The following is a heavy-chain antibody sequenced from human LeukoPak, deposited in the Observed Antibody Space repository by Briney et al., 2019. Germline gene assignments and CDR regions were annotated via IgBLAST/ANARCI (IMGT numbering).Heavy chain of an antibody. CDR3: ARVCYTLGYCSGGSGTFDP. CDR1: GGSISSSSYY. J-gene: IGHJ5*02. D-gene: IGHD2-15*01. V-gene: IGHV4-39*07. Sequence: SETLSLTCTVSGGSISSSSYYWGWIRQPPGKGLEWIGSIYYSGSTYYNPSLKSRVTISVDTSKNQFSLKLSSVTAADTAVYYCARVCYTLGYCSGGSGTFDPWGQGTLVTVSS. CDR2: IYYSGST.